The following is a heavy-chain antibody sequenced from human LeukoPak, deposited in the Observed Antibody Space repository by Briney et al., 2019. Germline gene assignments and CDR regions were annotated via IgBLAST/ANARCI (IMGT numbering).Heavy chain of an antibody. J-gene: IGHJ6*02. Sequence: SETLPLTCTVSGGSISSYYWSWIRQPPGKGLEWIGYISYGGSTNYNPSLKSRVTISLDTSKNQFSLKLRSVTAADTAIYYCASGDGSGHSYYGMDVWGQGTTVTVSS. V-gene: IGHV4-59*01. CDR3: ASGDGSGHSYYGMDV. CDR1: GGSISSYY. D-gene: IGHD3-10*01. CDR2: ISYGGST.